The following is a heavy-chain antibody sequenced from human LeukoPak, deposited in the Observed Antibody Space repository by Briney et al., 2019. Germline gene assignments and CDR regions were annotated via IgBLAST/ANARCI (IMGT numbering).Heavy chain of an antibody. V-gene: IGHV1-2*02. CDR1: GYTFTGYY. D-gene: IGHD3-10*01. J-gene: IGHJ4*02. Sequence: ASVKVSCRASGYTFTGYYMHWVRQAPGQGLEWMGWINPNSGGTNYAQKFQGRVTMTRDTSTSTAYMELSRLRSDDTAVYYCVKNYYYGSGSYLELVYWGQGTLVTVSS. CDR3: VKNYYYGSGSYLELVY. CDR2: INPNSGGT.